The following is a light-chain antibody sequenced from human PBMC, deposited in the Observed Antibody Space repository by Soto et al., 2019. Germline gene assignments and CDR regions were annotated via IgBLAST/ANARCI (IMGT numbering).Light chain of an antibody. J-gene: IGKJ1*01. Sequence: PGEIVTLSCMFSLSVSSSYLTCYQQKPGQAPRLLIYGASTRATSIPARFSGSGSGTDFTLTISRLEPEDFATYYCQQYNGYSRTFGQGTKVDIK. V-gene: IGKV3-20*01. CDR2: GAS. CDR3: QQYNGYSRT. CDR1: LSVSSSY.